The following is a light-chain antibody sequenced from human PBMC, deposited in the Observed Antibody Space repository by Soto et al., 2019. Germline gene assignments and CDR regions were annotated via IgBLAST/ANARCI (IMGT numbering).Light chain of an antibody. Sequence: DIKMTQSPSSVSASVGDRVTITCRASQGISRFLAWYQQKSGKAPKFLIYAASSLQSGVLSRFSGSGSGTDFTLTINSLQPEDFGVYYCQVRGSGPPELTFGGGTKVEIK. V-gene: IGKV1-12*01. CDR1: QGISRF. CDR2: AAS. J-gene: IGKJ4*01. CDR3: QVRGSGPPELT.